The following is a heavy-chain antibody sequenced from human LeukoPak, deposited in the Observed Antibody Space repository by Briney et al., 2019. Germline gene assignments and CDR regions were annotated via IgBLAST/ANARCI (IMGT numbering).Heavy chain of an antibody. CDR1: GFTFSSYA. J-gene: IGHJ4*02. V-gene: IGHV3-23*01. D-gene: IGHD6-19*01. Sequence: GGSLRLSCAASGFTFSSYAMSWVRQAPGKGLEWFSAISGSDGSTYYADSVKGRFTISRDNSKDTLYLQMNSLRVEDTAVYYCAKFVGSGWYNFDYWGQGTLVTVSS. CDR2: ISGSDGST. CDR3: AKFVGSGWYNFDY.